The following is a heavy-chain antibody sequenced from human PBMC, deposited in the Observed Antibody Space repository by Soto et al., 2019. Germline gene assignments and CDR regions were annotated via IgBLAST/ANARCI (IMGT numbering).Heavy chain of an antibody. CDR2: IWYDGSNK. CDR3: ARLYAFPRYYYYYYGMDV. Sequence: QVQLVESGGGVVQPGRSLRLSCAASGFTFSSYGMPWVRQAPGKGLEWVAVIWYDGSNKYYADSVKGRFTISRDNSKNTLYLQMNSLRAEDTAVYYCARLYAFPRYYYYYYGMDVWGQGTTVTVSS. D-gene: IGHD2-8*01. V-gene: IGHV3-33*01. J-gene: IGHJ6*02. CDR1: GFTFSSYG.